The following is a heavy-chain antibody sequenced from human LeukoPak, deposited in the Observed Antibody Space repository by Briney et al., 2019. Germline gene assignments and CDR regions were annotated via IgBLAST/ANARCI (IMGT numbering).Heavy chain of an antibody. CDR3: ARPPTVTTRGYYFGY. D-gene: IGHD4-17*01. Sequence: GGSLRLSCAVSGFTFDDYYMSWIRQAPGKGLGWISYIGGSGTPIYYADSVRGRFTISRDNTKNSLYLQMNSLRAEDTAVYYCARPPTVTTRGYYFGYWGQGTLVTVSS. CDR1: GFTFDDYY. CDR2: IGGSGTPI. J-gene: IGHJ4*02. V-gene: IGHV3-11*04.